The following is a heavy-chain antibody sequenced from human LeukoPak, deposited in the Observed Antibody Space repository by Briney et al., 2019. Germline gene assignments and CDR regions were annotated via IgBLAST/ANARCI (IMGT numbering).Heavy chain of an antibody. D-gene: IGHD6-25*01. Sequence: SETLSLTCTVSGGSISSYYWSWIRQPPGKGLEWIGYIYYSGSTNCNPSLKSRVTISVGTSKNQFSLKLSSVTAADTAVYYCARLSDIGAVVDYWGQGTLVTVSS. CDR1: GGSISSYY. CDR2: IYYSGST. V-gene: IGHV4-59*08. CDR3: ARLSDIGAVVDY. J-gene: IGHJ4*02.